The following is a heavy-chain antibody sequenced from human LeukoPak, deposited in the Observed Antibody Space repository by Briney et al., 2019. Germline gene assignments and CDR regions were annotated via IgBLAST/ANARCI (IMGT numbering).Heavy chain of an antibody. CDR1: GYTFTGYY. Sequence: ASVKVSCKASGYTFTGYYIHWVRQAPGQGLEWMGWINPNSGGTTYAQNFQGRVTMTRDTSISTAYMELSRLTSDDTAVYYCAREDGHSPGPWGQGTLVTVSS. CDR3: AREDGHSPGP. V-gene: IGHV1-2*02. CDR2: INPNSGGT. D-gene: IGHD5-24*01. J-gene: IGHJ5*02.